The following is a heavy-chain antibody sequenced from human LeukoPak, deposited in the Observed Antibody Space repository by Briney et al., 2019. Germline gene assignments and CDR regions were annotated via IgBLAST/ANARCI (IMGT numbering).Heavy chain of an antibody. CDR2: ITSSGSYI. CDR3: ARGPSGDYSGFDY. CDR1: GFTFRSYS. V-gene: IGHV3-21*01. J-gene: IGHJ4*02. Sequence: GGSLRLSCAASGFTFRSYSMNWVRQAPGKGLEWVSSITSSGSYIYYTDSVQGRFTISRDNAENSLYLQMNSLRADDTAVYYCARGPSGDYSGFDYWGQGTLVTVSS. D-gene: IGHD4-17*01.